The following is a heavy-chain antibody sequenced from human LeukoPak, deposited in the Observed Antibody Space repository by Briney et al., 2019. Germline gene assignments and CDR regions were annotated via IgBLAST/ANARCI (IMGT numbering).Heavy chain of an antibody. D-gene: IGHD3-22*01. CDR2: VTPNSNGP. J-gene: IGHJ3*02. CDR1: GGTFSSYA. Sequence: ASVKVSCKASGGTFSSYAISWVRQAPGQTLEWMGWVTPNSNGPNYAQSFQDRVTMTRDTSITTAYMELSSLTTDDTAVYYCARERDSSGYYWSPDAFDIWGQGTMVTVSS. V-gene: IGHV1-2*02. CDR3: ARERDSSGYYWSPDAFDI.